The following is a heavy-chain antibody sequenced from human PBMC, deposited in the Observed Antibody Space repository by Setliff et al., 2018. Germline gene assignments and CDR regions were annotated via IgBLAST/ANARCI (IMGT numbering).Heavy chain of an antibody. V-gene: IGHV1-18*01. CDR3: AMSSWPGRPNDLDL. D-gene: IGHD6-6*01. CDR2: IDLYNAGT. Sequence: GASVKVSCKASGSPFNTYDINRVRQAPGQGLEWLGRIDLYNAGTTYAEKMETKVTMTVDTSSNIGYMELRSLTSDDTGIYFCAMSSWPGRPNDLDLWGQGTEVTVSS. J-gene: IGHJ3*01. CDR1: GSPFNTYD.